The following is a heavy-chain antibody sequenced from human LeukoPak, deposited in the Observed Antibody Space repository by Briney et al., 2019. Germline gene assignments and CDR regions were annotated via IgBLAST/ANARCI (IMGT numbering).Heavy chain of an antibody. V-gene: IGHV4-34*01. J-gene: IGHJ4*02. CDR1: GGSFSGYY. D-gene: IGHD3-10*01. CDR3: ARARYYGSGSYYNHPRGPPLY. CDR2: INHSGST. Sequence: PSETLSLTCAVYGGSFSGYYWSWIRQPPGKGLEWIGEINHSGSTNYNPSLKSRVTISVDTSKNQFSLKLSPVTAADTAVYYCARARYYGSGSYYNHPRGPPLYWGQGTLVTVSS.